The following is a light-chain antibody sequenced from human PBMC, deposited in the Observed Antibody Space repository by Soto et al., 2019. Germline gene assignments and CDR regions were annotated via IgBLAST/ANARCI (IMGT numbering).Light chain of an antibody. V-gene: IGLV2-23*01. CDR3: CSYAGSSTWV. CDR2: EGS. CDR1: SSDFGSYNL. Sequence: QSALTQPVSVSGSPGQSITISCTGTSSDFGSYNLVSWYQQHPGKAPRVMIYEGSKRPSGVSNRFSGSKSDNTASLTISGLQAEDEADYYCCSYAGSSTWVFGGGTKLTVL. J-gene: IGLJ3*02.